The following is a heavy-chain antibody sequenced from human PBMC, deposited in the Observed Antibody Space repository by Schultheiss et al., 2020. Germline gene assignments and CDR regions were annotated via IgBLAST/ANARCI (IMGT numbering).Heavy chain of an antibody. Sequence: SETLSLTCTVSGGSISSGGYYWSWIRQHPGKGLEWIGYIYYSGSTYYNPSLKSRVTILVDTSKNQFSLKLSSVTAADTAVYYCASSFGVAKGRFDPWGQGTLVTVSS. CDR3: ASSFGVAKGRFDP. J-gene: IGHJ5*02. D-gene: IGHD3-3*01. V-gene: IGHV4-31*03. CDR1: GGSISSGGYY. CDR2: IYYSGST.